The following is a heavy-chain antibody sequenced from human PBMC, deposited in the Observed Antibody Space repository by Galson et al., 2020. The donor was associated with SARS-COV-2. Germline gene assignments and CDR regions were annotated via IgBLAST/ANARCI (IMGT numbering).Heavy chain of an antibody. CDR1: GFTFSSYG. V-gene: IGHV3-33*01. J-gene: IGHJ4*02. D-gene: IGHD6-13*01. CDR2: IWYDGSNK. CDR3: ASSSWPGSDLLY. Sequence: GGSLRLSCAASGFTFSSYGMHWVRQAPGKGLEWVAVIWYDGSNKYYADSVKGRFTISRDNSKNTLYLQMNSLRAEDTAVYYCASSSWPGSDLLYWGQGTLVTVSS.